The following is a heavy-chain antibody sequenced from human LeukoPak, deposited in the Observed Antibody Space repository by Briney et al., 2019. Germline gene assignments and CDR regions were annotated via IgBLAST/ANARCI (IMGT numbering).Heavy chain of an antibody. V-gene: IGHV3-9*01. Sequence: PGRSLRLSCAASGFTFDDFAMHWVRQAPGKGLEWVSGISRDSGTIAYANSVKGRFTISRDNAKNSLYLQVNSLRAEDTALYYCAKDNDYGDYWDAFDIWGQGTMVIVS. CDR1: GFTFDDFA. J-gene: IGHJ3*02. CDR2: ISRDSGTI. D-gene: IGHD4-17*01. CDR3: AKDNDYGDYWDAFDI.